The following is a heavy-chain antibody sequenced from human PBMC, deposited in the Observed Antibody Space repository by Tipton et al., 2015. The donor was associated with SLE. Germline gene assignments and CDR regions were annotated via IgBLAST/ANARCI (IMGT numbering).Heavy chain of an antibody. CDR1: GGSISSGDYY. Sequence: TLSLTCTVSGGSISSGDYYWSWIRQPPGKGLEWIGYIYYSGITHYNPSLKSRLSISVDTSKNQFSLKLSSVTAADTAVYYCARGDSLLRLGDPFDYWGQGTLVTVSS. CDR2: IYYSGIT. V-gene: IGHV4-30-4*01. CDR3: ARGDSLLRLGDPFDY. J-gene: IGHJ4*02. D-gene: IGHD3-16*01.